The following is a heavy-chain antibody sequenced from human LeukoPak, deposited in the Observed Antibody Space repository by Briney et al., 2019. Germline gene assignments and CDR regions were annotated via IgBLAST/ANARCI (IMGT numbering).Heavy chain of an antibody. Sequence: GGSLRLSCAASVFTFSTYAMTWVRQAPGKGLEWVSGISGSGGSTYYADSVKGRFTMSRDNSKNTLYLQMNSLRPEDTAVYYCARGGPSNWYATRDYFDYWGQGTLVTVSS. J-gene: IGHJ4*02. CDR1: VFTFSTYA. V-gene: IGHV3-23*01. CDR2: ISGSGGST. CDR3: ARGGPSNWYATRDYFDY. D-gene: IGHD6-13*01.